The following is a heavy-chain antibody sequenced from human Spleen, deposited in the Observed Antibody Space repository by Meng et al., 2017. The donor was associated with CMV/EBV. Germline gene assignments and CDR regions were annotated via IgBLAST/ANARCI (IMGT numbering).Heavy chain of an antibody. CDR2: INSDGSST. D-gene: IGHD4-23*01. J-gene: IGHJ3*02. CDR1: GFTFSSYW. Sequence: LSLTCAASGFTFSSYWMHWVRQAPGKGLAWVSRINSDGSSTSYADSAKGRFTISRDNAKNTLYLQMNSLRVEDTAVYYCARGGYSGAFDIWGQGTVVTVSS. CDR3: ARGGYSGAFDI. V-gene: IGHV3-74*01.